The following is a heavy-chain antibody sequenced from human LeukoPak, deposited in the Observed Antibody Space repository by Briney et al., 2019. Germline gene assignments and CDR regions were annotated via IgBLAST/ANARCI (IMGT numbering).Heavy chain of an antibody. J-gene: IGHJ3*02. Sequence: GASVKVSCKASGYTFSSYAISWVRQAPGQGLEWMGRIIPILGIANYAQKFQGRVTITADKSTSTAYMELSSLRSEDTAVYYCCHSGWHGAFDIWGQGTMVTVSS. V-gene: IGHV1-69*04. CDR3: CHSGWHGAFDI. D-gene: IGHD6-19*01. CDR1: GYTFSSYA. CDR2: IIPILGIA.